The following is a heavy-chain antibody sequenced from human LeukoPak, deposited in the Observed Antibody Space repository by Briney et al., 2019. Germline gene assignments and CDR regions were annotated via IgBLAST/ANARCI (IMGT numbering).Heavy chain of an antibody. CDR3: ASGGARMATIERGYFDY. Sequence: GGSLRLSCAASGFTFSSYAMSWVRQAPGKVLEWVSAISGSGGSTYYADSVKGRFTISRDNSKNTLYLQMNSLRAEDTAVYYCASGGARMATIERGYFDYWGQGTLVTVSS. CDR2: ISGSGGST. V-gene: IGHV3-23*01. CDR1: GFTFSSYA. D-gene: IGHD5-24*01. J-gene: IGHJ4*02.